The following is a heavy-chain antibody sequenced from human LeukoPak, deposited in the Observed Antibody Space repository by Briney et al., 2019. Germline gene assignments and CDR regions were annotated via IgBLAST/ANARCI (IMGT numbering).Heavy chain of an antibody. D-gene: IGHD5-24*01. CDR2: ISSSSSYI. Sequence: GGSLRLSCAASGFTFSSYSMNWVRQAPGKGLEWVSSISSSSSYIYYADSVKGRFTISRDNAKNSLYLQMNSLRAEDTAVYYCARGMATIDGYYYYMDVWGKGTTVTVSS. CDR3: ARGMATIDGYYYYMDV. V-gene: IGHV3-21*01. J-gene: IGHJ6*03. CDR1: GFTFSSYS.